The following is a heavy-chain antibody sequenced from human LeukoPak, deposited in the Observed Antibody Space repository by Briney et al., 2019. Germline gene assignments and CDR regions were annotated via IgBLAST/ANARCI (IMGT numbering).Heavy chain of an antibody. Sequence: ASVNVSCKASGYTFTSYPMHWLRQAPGQRLEWMGWINAGSGNTKYSQKFQGRVTITRDTSATTAYMELSSLRSEDTAVYYCARGTYYYDSSGYYWFDPWGQGTLVTVSS. D-gene: IGHD3-22*01. CDR3: ARGTYYYDSSGYYWFDP. CDR1: GYTFTSYP. CDR2: INAGSGNT. J-gene: IGHJ5*02. V-gene: IGHV1-3*01.